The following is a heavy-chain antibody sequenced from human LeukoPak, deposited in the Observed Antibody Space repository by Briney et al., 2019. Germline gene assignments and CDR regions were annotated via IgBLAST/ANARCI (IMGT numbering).Heavy chain of an antibody. V-gene: IGHV4-30-2*01. CDR1: GGSISSGGYS. CDR2: IYHSGST. Sequence: PSETLSLTCAVSGGSISSGGYSWSWIRQPPGKGLEWIGYIYHSGSTNYNPSLKSRVTISVDTSKNQFSLKLSSVTAADTAVYYCARDSRYYYDSSAHLYYYYGMDVWGQGTTVTVSS. CDR3: ARDSRYYYDSSAHLYYYYGMDV. D-gene: IGHD3-22*01. J-gene: IGHJ6*02.